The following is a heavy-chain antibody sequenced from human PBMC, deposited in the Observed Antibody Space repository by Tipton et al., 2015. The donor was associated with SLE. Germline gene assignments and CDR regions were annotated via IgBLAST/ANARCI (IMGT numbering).Heavy chain of an antibody. CDR3: ARDSMATNREYYFDY. Sequence: QLVQSGAEVKKPGASVKVSCKASGYTFTSYAISWVRQAPGQGLEWMGGIIPIFGTANYAQKFQGRVSITTDESTSTAYMELSSLRSEDTAVYYCARDSMATNREYYFDYWGQGTLVTVSS. CDR2: IIPIFGTA. V-gene: IGHV1-69*05. J-gene: IGHJ4*02. D-gene: IGHD5-24*01. CDR1: GYTFTSYA.